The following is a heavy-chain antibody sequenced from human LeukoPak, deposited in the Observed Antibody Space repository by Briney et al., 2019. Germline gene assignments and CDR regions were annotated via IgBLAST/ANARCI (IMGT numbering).Heavy chain of an antibody. J-gene: IGHJ4*02. Sequence: PGRSLRLSCAASGFTFSTYGMHWVRQTPGKGLEWVAVMWYDGSNKYYADSVKGGFTIFRENSKNSLDLQMNSMRVKDTAVYYCARDGYSGSKRGFYFDSWGQGTLVTVSS. V-gene: IGHV3-33*01. D-gene: IGHD5-12*01. CDR2: MWYDGSNK. CDR3: ARDGYSGSKRGFYFDS. CDR1: GFTFSTYG.